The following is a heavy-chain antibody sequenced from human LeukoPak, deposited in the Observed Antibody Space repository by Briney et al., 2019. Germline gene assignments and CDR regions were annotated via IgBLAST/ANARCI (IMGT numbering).Heavy chain of an antibody. D-gene: IGHD4-17*01. V-gene: IGHV3-20*01. CDR2: INWNGGST. Sequence: GGSLRLSCAASGFTFDDYGMSWVRQAPGKGLEWVSGINWNGGSTGYADSVKGRFTISRDNAKNSLYLQMNSLRAEDTALYHCARSPTVSPSDAFDIWGQGTMVTVSS. CDR3: ARSPTVSPSDAFDI. CDR1: GFTFDDYG. J-gene: IGHJ3*02.